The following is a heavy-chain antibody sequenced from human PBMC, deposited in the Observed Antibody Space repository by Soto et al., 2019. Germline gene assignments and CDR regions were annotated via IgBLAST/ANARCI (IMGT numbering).Heavy chain of an antibody. CDR3: AREGGDLGGAGTTFRYYYGMDV. V-gene: IGHV4-30-2*01. J-gene: IGHJ6*02. Sequence: SETLSLTCAVSGGSISSGGYSWSWIRQPPGKGLEWIGYIYHSGSTYYNPSLKSRVTISVDRSKNQFSLKLSSVTAADTAVYYCAREGGDLGGAGTTFRYYYGMDVWGQGTTVTVSS. D-gene: IGHD1-7*01. CDR2: IYHSGST. CDR1: GGSISSGGYS.